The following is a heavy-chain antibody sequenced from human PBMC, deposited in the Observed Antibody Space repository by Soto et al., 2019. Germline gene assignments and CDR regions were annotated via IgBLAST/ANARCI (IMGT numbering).Heavy chain of an antibody. Sequence: QPGGPLRLSCATSGSTFSSDRMHWVRQAPGKGLVWVSRINKDGSYRNYADFVEGRFTISRDDAKSELYLQMDRLRAEDTAVYYCARGGLEPFGYLGQGALVTVSS. CDR2: INKDGSYR. J-gene: IGHJ4*02. CDR1: GSTFSSDR. V-gene: IGHV3-74*01. CDR3: ARGGLEPFGY. D-gene: IGHD1-1*01.